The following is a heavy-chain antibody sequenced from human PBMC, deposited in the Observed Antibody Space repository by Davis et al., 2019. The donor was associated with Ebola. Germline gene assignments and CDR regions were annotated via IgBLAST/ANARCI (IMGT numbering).Heavy chain of an antibody. J-gene: IGHJ4*02. CDR3: ARDISSYYDSSGYDY. CDR1: GYTFTSYG. CDR2: SYPYDGKT. Sequence: ASVKVSCKASGYTFTSYGISWVRQVPGQGLEWMGWSYPYDGKTNYAQRFQDRVTLTTDRSTSTAYMELRSLRSDDTAVYYCARDISSYYDSSGYDYWGRGTLVTVSS. V-gene: IGHV1-18*04. D-gene: IGHD3-22*01.